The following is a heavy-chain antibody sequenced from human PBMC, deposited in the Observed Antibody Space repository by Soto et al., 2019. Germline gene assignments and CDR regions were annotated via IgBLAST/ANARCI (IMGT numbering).Heavy chain of an antibody. J-gene: IGHJ4*02. CDR2: IYYSGST. CDR1: GGSISSGGYY. D-gene: IGHD6-13*01. V-gene: IGHV4-31*03. Sequence: SETLSLTCTVSGGSISSGGYYWSWIRQHPGKGLEWIGYIYYSGSTYYNPSLKSRVTISVDTSKNQFSLKLSSVTAADTAVYYCASWEDGIAAYWGQGTLVTVSS. CDR3: ASWEDGIAAY.